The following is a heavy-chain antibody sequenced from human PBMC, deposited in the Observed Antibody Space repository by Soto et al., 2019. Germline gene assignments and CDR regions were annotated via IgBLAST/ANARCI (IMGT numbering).Heavy chain of an antibody. Sequence: GESLKISCKGSGYSFTSYWISWVRQMPGKGLEWMGRIDPSDSYTNYSPSFQGHVTISADKSISTAYLQWSSLKASDTAMYYCARQAITMDEPGDYWGQGTLVTVSS. J-gene: IGHJ4*02. CDR1: GYSFTSYW. CDR2: IDPSDSYT. CDR3: ARQAITMDEPGDY. D-gene: IGHD3-10*01. V-gene: IGHV5-10-1*01.